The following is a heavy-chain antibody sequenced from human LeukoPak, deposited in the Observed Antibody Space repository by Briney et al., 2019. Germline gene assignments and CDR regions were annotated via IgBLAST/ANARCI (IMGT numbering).Heavy chain of an antibody. J-gene: IGHJ4*02. CDR2: IRYDGTNK. CDR1: EFTFSNFG. Sequence: GGSLRLFCAASEFTFSNFGMHWVRQAPGKGLEWVAFIRYDGTNKYYADSVKGRFTISRDNSKNTLYLQMNSLRAEDTAVYYCAKGGRYSSPFDCWGQGTLVTVSS. V-gene: IGHV3-30*02. D-gene: IGHD3-9*01. CDR3: AKGGRYSSPFDC.